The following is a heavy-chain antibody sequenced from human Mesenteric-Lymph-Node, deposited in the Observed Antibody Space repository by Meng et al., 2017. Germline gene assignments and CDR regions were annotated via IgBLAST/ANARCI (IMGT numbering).Heavy chain of an antibody. CDR1: GFTFSSYW. J-gene: IGHJ5*02. V-gene: IGHV3-74*01. Sequence: GESLKISCAASGFTFSSYWMHWVRQTPGKGLVWVSRINSDGSSTSYADSVKGRFTISRDNAKNSLYLQMNSLRAEDTALYYCAKDISPNLYYDSSGPSSDNWFDPWGQGTLVTVSS. CDR3: AKDISPNLYYDSSGPSSDNWFDP. D-gene: IGHD3-22*01. CDR2: INSDGSST.